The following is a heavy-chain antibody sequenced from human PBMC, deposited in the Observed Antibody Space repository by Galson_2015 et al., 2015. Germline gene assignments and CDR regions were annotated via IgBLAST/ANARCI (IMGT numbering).Heavy chain of an antibody. CDR3: AGTGDSVTQDAFDI. D-gene: IGHD2-21*02. Sequence: SVKVSCKASGYTFTSYGISWVRQAPGQGLEWMGWISAYNGNTNYAQKLQGRVTMTTDTSTSTAYMELRSLRSDDTAVYYCAGTGDSVTQDAFDIWGQGTMVTVSS. CDR1: GYTFTSYG. CDR2: ISAYNGNT. J-gene: IGHJ3*02. V-gene: IGHV1-18*04.